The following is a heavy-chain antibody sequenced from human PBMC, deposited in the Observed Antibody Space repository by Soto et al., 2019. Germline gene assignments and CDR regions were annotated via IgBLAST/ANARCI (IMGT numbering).Heavy chain of an antibody. D-gene: IGHD3-22*01. CDR2: MNPNSGNT. CDR1: GYTFTSYD. Sequence: QVQLVQSGAEVKKPGASGKVSCKASGYTFTSYDINWVRQATGQGLEWMGWMNPNSGNTGYPQKYKGRNTITRNTSISKAYMEISSLTDGETDVYYRARVLGPSYYDISGNYYGYYYGMVVWGQGTTVTVS. J-gene: IGHJ6*02. V-gene: IGHV1-8*01. CDR3: ARVLGPSYYDISGNYYGYYYGMVV.